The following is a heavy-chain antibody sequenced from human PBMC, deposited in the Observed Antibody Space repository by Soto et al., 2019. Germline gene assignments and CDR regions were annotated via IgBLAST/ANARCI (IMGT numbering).Heavy chain of an antibody. V-gene: IGHV3-13*01. J-gene: IGHJ6*02. CDR1: GFTFSGYD. Sequence: GGSLRLSCAASGFTFSGYDIHWVRQATGKGLEWVSAIGTAGDTYYPGSVKGRFTISRENAKNSLYLQMNSLRAEDTAVYYCARGTSEQQRSYYYYGMDVWGQGTTVTVSS. CDR2: IGTAGDT. CDR3: ARGTSEQQRSYYYYGMDV. D-gene: IGHD6-13*01.